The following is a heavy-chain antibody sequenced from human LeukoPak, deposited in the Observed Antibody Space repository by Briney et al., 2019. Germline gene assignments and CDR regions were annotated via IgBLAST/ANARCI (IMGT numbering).Heavy chain of an antibody. CDR3: ARDLYNVDIVPSGMDV. Sequence: ASVKVSCKASGYTFTGYYMHWVRQAPGLGLEWMGWINPNSGGTNYAQNFQGRVTMTRDTSISTAYMELSRLRSDDTAVYYCARDLYNVDIVPSGMDVWGQGTTVTVSS. CDR2: INPNSGGT. CDR1: GYTFTGYY. V-gene: IGHV1-2*02. J-gene: IGHJ6*02. D-gene: IGHD5-12*01.